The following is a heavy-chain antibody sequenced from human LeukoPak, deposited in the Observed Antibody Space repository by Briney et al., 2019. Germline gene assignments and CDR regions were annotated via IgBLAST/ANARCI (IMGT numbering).Heavy chain of an antibody. V-gene: IGHV4-59*01. D-gene: IGHD1-26*01. Sequence: PSETLSLTCTVSGGSISSYYWSWIRQPPGKGLEWLGYVYYSGRTNYNPSLKSRVTISVDTSKNQFSLKLSSVTAADTALYYCARTFSESYYYYGMDVWGQGTTVTVSS. CDR2: VYYSGRT. CDR3: ARTFSESYYYYGMDV. J-gene: IGHJ6*02. CDR1: GGSISSYY.